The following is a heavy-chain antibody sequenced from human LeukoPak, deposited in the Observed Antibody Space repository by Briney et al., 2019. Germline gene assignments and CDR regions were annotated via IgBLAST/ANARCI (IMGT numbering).Heavy chain of an antibody. Sequence: GGSLRLSCAASGFTVSSNYMSWVRQAPGKGLEWVSVIYSGGSTYYADSVKGRFTISRHNSKNTLYIQMNSLRAEDTDVYYCARAHRYYYDSSGYSLDPWGQGTLVTVSS. D-gene: IGHD3-22*01. J-gene: IGHJ5*02. CDR1: GFTVSSNY. CDR3: ARAHRYYYDSSGYSLDP. V-gene: IGHV3-53*04. CDR2: IYSGGST.